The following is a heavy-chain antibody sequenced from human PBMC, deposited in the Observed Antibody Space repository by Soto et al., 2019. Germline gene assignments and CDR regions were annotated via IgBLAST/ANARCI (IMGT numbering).Heavy chain of an antibody. CDR1: GGSISSSSYY. CDR3: ARQEGDCGGDCYFVFVY. D-gene: IGHD2-21*01. V-gene: IGHV4-39*01. Sequence: QLQLQESGPGLVKPSETLSLTCTVSGGSISSSSYYWGWIRQPPGKGLEWIGSIYYSGSTYYNPSLKIRVTISVDTSKNQFSLKLSSVPAADTAVYYCARQEGDCGGDCYFVFVYWGQGTLVTVSS. CDR2: IYYSGST. J-gene: IGHJ4*02.